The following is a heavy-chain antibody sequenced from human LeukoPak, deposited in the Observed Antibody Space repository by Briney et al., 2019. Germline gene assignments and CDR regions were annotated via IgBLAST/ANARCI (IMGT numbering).Heavy chain of an antibody. J-gene: IGHJ6*03. V-gene: IGHV3-74*01. CDR3: ARLEGSYYYMDV. CDR1: GFTFSSHW. D-gene: IGHD3-3*01. Sequence: PGGSLRLSCAASGFTFSSHWMYWVRQAPGKGLVCVSRINTDGSTTSYADSVKGRFTISRDNAKNTLYLQMNSLRAEDTAVYYCARLEGSYYYMDVWGKGTTVTVSS. CDR2: INTDGSTT.